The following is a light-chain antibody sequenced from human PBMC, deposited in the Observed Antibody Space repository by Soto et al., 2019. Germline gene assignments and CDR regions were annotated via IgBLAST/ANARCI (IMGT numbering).Light chain of an antibody. CDR2: EGS. CDR1: SSDVGSYNL. V-gene: IGLV2-23*01. J-gene: IGLJ2*01. Sequence: QSALTQPASVSGSPGQSITISCTGTSSDVGSYNLVSWYQQHPGKAPKLMIYEGSKRPSGVSNRFSGSKSGNTASLTTSGRQDEDEADYYCCSYAGSSTYVVFGGGTKLTVL. CDR3: CSYAGSSTYVV.